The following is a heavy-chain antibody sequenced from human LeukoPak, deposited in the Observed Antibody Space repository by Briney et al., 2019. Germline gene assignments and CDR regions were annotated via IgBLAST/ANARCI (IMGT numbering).Heavy chain of an antibody. CDR1: GCTFSSYA. CDR2: IIPILGIA. Sequence: SVKVSCKASGCTFSSYAISWVRQAPGQGLEWMGRIIPILGIANYAQKFQGGVTITADKSTSTAYMELSSLRSEDTAVYYCARETYCGGDCYSELWFDPWGQGTLVTVSS. D-gene: IGHD2-21*02. J-gene: IGHJ5*02. V-gene: IGHV1-69*04. CDR3: ARETYCGGDCYSELWFDP.